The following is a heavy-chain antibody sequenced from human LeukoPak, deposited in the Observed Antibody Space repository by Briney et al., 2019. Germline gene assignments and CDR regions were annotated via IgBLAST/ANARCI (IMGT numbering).Heavy chain of an antibody. CDR2: VNPYSGTT. J-gene: IGHJ5*02. CDR3: ARDHTGGGSSWSDNWFDP. CDR1: GYTFTSYY. D-gene: IGHD6-13*01. Sequence: ASVKVSCKASGYTFTSYYMHSVRQAPGQGLECMGIVNPYSGTTTYAQKFQGRVTMTRDTSTSTVYMELSRLRSEDTAVYYCARDHTGGGSSWSDNWFDPWGQGTLVTVSS. V-gene: IGHV1-46*01.